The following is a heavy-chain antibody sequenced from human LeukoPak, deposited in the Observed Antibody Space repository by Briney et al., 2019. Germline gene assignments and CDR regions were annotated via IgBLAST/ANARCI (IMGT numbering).Heavy chain of an antibody. Sequence: LETLSLTCTVSGGSISSYYWSWIRQPPGKGLEWIGYIYYSGSTNYNPSLKSRVTISVDTSKNQFSLKLSSVTAADTAVYYCAREGSSSSWYDWFDPWGQGTLVTVSS. CDR1: GGSISSYY. D-gene: IGHD6-13*01. CDR2: IYYSGST. V-gene: IGHV4-59*01. J-gene: IGHJ5*02. CDR3: AREGSSSSWYDWFDP.